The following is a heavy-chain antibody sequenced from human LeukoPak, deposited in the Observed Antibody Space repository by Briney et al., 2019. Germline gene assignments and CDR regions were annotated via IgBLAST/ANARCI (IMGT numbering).Heavy chain of an antibody. D-gene: IGHD6-19*01. CDR1: GFTFSSYG. CDR2: ISFDGTIK. Sequence: GGSLRLSCAASGFTFSSYGIHWVRQAPGKGLEWVAVISFDGTIKYYADSVKGRFTISRDNSKNTLYLQMNSLRAEDTAVDYCARDPATYSSGRWGGFDYWGQGTLVTVSS. CDR3: ARDPATYSSGRWGGFDY. J-gene: IGHJ4*02. V-gene: IGHV3-30*03.